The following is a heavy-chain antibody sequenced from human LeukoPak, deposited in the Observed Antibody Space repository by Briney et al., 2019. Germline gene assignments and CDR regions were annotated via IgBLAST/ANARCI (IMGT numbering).Heavy chain of an antibody. CDR3: ARVGQLRYFDWLLFFDY. V-gene: IGHV4-34*01. D-gene: IGHD3-9*01. CDR2: INHSGST. Sequence: SETLSLXCAVYGGSFSGYYWSWSRQPPGKGLEWIGEINHSGSTNYNPSLKSRVTISVDTSKNQFSLKLSSVTAANTAVYYCARVGQLRYFDWLLFFDYWGQGTLVTVSS. CDR1: GGSFSGYY. J-gene: IGHJ4*02.